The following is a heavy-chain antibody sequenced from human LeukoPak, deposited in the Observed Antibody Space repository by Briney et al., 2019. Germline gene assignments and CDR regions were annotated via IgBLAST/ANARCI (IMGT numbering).Heavy chain of an antibody. Sequence: PGGSLRLSCAASGFTFSSYGMHWVRQAPGKGLVWVSRISDTGSITSYVDSVKGRFTISRDNAKNTLYLEMNSLRAEDTAVYYCARGYGMDVWGQGTTVTVSS. CDR1: GFTFSSYG. J-gene: IGHJ6*02. CDR2: ISDTGSIT. V-gene: IGHV3-74*01. CDR3: ARGYGMDV.